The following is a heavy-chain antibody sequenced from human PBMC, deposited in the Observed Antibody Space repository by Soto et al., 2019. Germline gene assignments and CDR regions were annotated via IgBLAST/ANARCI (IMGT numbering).Heavy chain of an antibody. CDR1: GGSISSGDYY. CDR3: ARAGSSGSYYFDY. Sequence: QVQLQESGPGLVKPSQTLSLTCTVSGGSISSGDYYWNWIRQPPGKGLEWIGYIYYSGSTYYNPSLKSRITISVDTCKNQFSLKLSSVTAADTAVYYCARAGSSGSYYFDYWGQGTLVTVSS. J-gene: IGHJ4*02. D-gene: IGHD3-22*01. CDR2: IYYSGST. V-gene: IGHV4-30-4*01.